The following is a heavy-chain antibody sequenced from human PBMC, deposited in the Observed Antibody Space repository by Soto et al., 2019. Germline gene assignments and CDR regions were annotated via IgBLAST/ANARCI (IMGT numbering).Heavy chain of an antibody. V-gene: IGHV3-30*18. Sequence: PGGSLRLSCAASGFTFSSYSMNWVRQAPGKGLEWVAVISYDGSNKYYGDSVKGRFTISRDNSKNTLYLQMNSLRAEDTAIYYCANDPRGPYLWGQGTRVTVSS. D-gene: IGHD3-10*01. J-gene: IGHJ4*02. CDR2: ISYDGSNK. CDR1: GFTFSSYS. CDR3: ANDPRGPYL.